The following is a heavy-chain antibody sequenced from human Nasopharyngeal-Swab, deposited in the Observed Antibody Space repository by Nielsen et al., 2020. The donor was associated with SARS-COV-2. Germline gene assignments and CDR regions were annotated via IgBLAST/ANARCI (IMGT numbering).Heavy chain of an antibody. CDR2: ISYDGSNK. CDR1: GFTFSSYA. D-gene: IGHD3-22*01. Sequence: LKISCAASGFTFSSYAMHWVRQAPGKGLEWVAVISYDGSNKYYADSVKGRFTISRDNSKNTLYLQMNSLRAEDTAVYYCARSRDYYDSSGYYFEYFQHWGQGTLVTVSS. J-gene: IGHJ1*01. CDR3: ARSRDYYDSSGYYFEYFQH. V-gene: IGHV3-30-3*01.